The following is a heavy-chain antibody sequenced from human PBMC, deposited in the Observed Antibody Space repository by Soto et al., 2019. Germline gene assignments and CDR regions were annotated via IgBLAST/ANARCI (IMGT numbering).Heavy chain of an antibody. CDR2: INAGNGDT. CDR3: ASRYYYGMDV. CDR1: GYTFTSYA. Sequence: QVQLVQSGAEVKKPGASVKVSCKASGYTFTSYAMHWVRQAPGQRLEWMGWINAGNGDTKYSQKFQGRVTIIRDTAGSTAYMELSSLRSEDTAVYYCASRYYYGMDVWGQGTTVTVSS. V-gene: IGHV1-3*01. J-gene: IGHJ6*02.